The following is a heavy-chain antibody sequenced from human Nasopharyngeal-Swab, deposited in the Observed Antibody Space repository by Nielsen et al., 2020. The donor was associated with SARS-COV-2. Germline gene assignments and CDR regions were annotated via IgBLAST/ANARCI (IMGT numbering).Heavy chain of an antibody. V-gene: IGHV4-39*07. D-gene: IGHD3-10*01. CDR3: ARERGRGGIWNYYYYYMDV. CDR1: GGSISSSSYY. Sequence: SETLFLTCTVSGGSISSSSYYWGWIRQPPGKGLEWIGSIYYSGSTYYNPSLKSRVTISVDTSKNQFSLKLSSATAADTAVYYCARERGRGGIWNYYYYYMDVWGKGTTVTVSS. J-gene: IGHJ6*03. CDR2: IYYSGST.